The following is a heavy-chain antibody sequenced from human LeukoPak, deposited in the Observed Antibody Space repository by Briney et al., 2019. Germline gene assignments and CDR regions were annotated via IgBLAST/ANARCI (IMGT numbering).Heavy chain of an antibody. V-gene: IGHV3-23*01. CDR1: GFTFSNYA. Sequence: GGSLRLSCEASGFTFSNYAMAWVRQAPGKGLEWVSVISGSGGSTYYADSVKGRFTISRDNSKNTLYVQMTSLRAEDTAVYYCAKQGTGLYCSGGSCYFDYWGQGTLVTVSS. D-gene: IGHD2-15*01. CDR2: ISGSGGST. J-gene: IGHJ4*02. CDR3: AKQGTGLYCSGGSCYFDY.